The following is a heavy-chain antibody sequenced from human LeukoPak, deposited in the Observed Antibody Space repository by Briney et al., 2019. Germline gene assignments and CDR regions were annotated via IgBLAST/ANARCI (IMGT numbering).Heavy chain of an antibody. CDR1: GLTLSDHY. J-gene: IGHJ3*02. CDR2: SRNKGNSYTT. D-gene: IGHD4-23*01. Sequence: PGGSLRLSCTASGLTLSDHYIDWVRQAPGKGLEWVGRSRNKGNSYTTEYAASVKGRFTISRDDSKNSLFLQMNSLRTEDTAVYYCARDGGTGGNTAFDIWGRGTMVTVSS. CDR3: ARDGGTGGNTAFDI. V-gene: IGHV3-72*01.